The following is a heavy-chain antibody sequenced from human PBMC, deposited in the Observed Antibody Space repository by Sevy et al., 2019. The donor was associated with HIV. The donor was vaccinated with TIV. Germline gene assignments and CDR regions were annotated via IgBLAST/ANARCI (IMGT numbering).Heavy chain of an antibody. CDR2: IYYSGST. D-gene: IGHD6-13*01. J-gene: IGHJ4*02. CDR3: ARERQLVLDY. Sequence: SETLSLTCTVSGGSISSYYWSWIRQPPGKGLEWIAFIYYSGSTNYNPSLKSRVTISVDTSKNQFSLQLSSVTAADTAVYYCARERQLVLDYWGQGTLVTVSS. CDR1: GGSISSYY. V-gene: IGHV4-59*01.